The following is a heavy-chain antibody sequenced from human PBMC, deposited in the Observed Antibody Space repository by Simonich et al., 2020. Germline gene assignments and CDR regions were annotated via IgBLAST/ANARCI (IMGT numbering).Heavy chain of an antibody. CDR1: GYTFTGYY. D-gene: IGHD2-2*01. CDR3: ARDPVVPAAIRNAFDI. CDR2: NNPTSGAT. J-gene: IGHJ3*02. V-gene: IGHV1-2*02. Sequence: QVQLVQSGAEVKKPGASVKVSCKASGYTFTGYYMHWVRQAPGQGLDWRSWNNPTSGATNTAQKFQGRVTMTRDTSIRAAYMELSRLRSDDTAVYYCARDPVVPAAIRNAFDIWGQGTMVTVSS.